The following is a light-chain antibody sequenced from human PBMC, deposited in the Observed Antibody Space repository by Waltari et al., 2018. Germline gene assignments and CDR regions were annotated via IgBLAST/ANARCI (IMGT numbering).Light chain of an antibody. CDR3: ATWDDSLNGRV. CDR2: ANY. J-gene: IGLJ3*02. Sequence: QSVLTQPPLASGTPGQRVTIPCSGNSPNIGINTVTWYQQLPGPAPKLLIYANYHRPSGVPDRFSASKSDTSASLAISGLQSEDEADYFCATWDDSLNGRVFGGGTKLAVL. V-gene: IGLV1-44*01. CDR1: SPNIGINT.